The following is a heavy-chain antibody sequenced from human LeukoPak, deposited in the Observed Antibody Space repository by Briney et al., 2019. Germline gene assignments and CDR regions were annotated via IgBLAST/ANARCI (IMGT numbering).Heavy chain of an antibody. CDR1: GFTFSSYS. CDR3: ARSSRRTNDY. J-gene: IGHJ4*02. CDR2: ISSSSSYI. D-gene: IGHD1-7*01. V-gene: IGHV3-21*01. Sequence: GGSLRLSCAASGFTFSSYSMNWARQAPGKGLEWVSSISSSSSYIYYADSVKGRFTISRDNAKNSLYLQMNSLRAEDTAVYYCARSSRRTNDYWGQGTLVTVSS.